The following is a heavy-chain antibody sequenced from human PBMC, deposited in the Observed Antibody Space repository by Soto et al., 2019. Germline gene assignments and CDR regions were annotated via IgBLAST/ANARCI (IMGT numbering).Heavy chain of an antibody. CDR1: GYTFTSYA. V-gene: IGHV1-3*05. D-gene: IGHD3-22*01. CDR3: ARGSGYYYGDDY. Sequence: QVQLVQSGAEEKKPGASVKVSRQASGYTFTSYAMHWLRQAPGQRLEWMGRINAGNGNTKYSQKFQGRVPITRDTSASTAYMELSSLRSEDTAVYYCARGSGYYYGDDYWGQGTLVTVSS. CDR2: INAGNGNT. J-gene: IGHJ4*02.